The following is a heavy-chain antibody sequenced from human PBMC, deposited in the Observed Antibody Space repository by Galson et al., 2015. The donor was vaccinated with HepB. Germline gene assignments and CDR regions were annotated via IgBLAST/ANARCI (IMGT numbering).Heavy chain of an antibody. D-gene: IGHD6-13*01. CDR3: ARDTGGYSNTWYGYFNY. J-gene: IGHJ4*02. CDR2: INTNTGIP. Sequence: SVKVSCKASGYTFTSYIMNWVRQAPGQGLEWMGSINTNTGIPTYAQGFTGRFVFSLDTSVSTAYVQISNLKAEDTAVYYCARDTGGYSNTWYGYFNYWGQGSLVTVSS. CDR1: GYTFTSYI. V-gene: IGHV7-4-1*02.